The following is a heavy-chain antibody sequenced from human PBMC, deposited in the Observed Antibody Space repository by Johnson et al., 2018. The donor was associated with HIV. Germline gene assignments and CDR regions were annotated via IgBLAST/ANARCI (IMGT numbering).Heavy chain of an antibody. CDR3: ARGPWAFDI. Sequence: QVQLVESGGGLIQPGGSLRLSCAASGFTVSSNYMSWIRQTPGKGLEWVSYISSSGGTIYYADSVKGRFTISRENAKNSLYLQMNSLRAGDTAVYYCARGPWAFDIWGQGTMVTVSS. CDR2: ISSSGGTI. CDR1: GFTVSSNY. V-gene: IGHV3-11*04. J-gene: IGHJ3*02.